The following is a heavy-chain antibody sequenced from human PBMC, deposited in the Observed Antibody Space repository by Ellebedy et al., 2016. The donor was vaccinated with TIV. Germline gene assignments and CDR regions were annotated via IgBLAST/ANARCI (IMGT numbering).Heavy chain of an antibody. V-gene: IGHV3-33*01. Sequence: PGGSLRLSCVASGFTLSNYGMHWVRQAPGKGLEWVAVLAHDGTYENYADSVKGRFTMSRDNSKNTLSLQVNSLRADDTAVYYCATDNNRYFDSWGQGTLVTVSS. D-gene: IGHD2/OR15-2a*01. J-gene: IGHJ4*02. CDR2: LAHDGTYE. CDR1: GFTLSNYG. CDR3: ATDNNRYFDS.